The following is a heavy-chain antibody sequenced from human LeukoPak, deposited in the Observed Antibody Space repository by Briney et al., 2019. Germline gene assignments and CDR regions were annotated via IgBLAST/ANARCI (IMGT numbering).Heavy chain of an antibody. D-gene: IGHD1-14*01. CDR1: GFTFSSYA. CDR3: ARDPEGDWYFDL. J-gene: IGHJ2*01. Sequence: GGSLRLSCAASGFTFSSYAMHWVRQAPGKGLEWVAVISYDGSNKYYADSVKGRFTISRDNSKNTLYLQMNSLRAEDTAVYYCARDPEGDWYFDLWGRGTLVTVSS. CDR2: ISYDGSNK. V-gene: IGHV3-30*04.